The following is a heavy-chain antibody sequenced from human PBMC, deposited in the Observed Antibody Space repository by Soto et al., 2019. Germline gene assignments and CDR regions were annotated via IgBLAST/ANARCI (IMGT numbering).Heavy chain of an antibody. V-gene: IGHV2-5*02. CDR2: IYWDNDN. J-gene: IGHJ4*02. D-gene: IGHD1-26*01. Sequence: QIILKESGPTLVKPTQTLTLTCSFSGFSLSTRGVGVGWIRQPPGKALEWLAVIYWDNDNRYSPSLKSRLSITKDTSKNQVVLTMTTMDPVDTATYYCVHLSGSLDYWGQGTLVTVSS. CDR3: VHLSGSLDY. CDR1: GFSLSTRGVG.